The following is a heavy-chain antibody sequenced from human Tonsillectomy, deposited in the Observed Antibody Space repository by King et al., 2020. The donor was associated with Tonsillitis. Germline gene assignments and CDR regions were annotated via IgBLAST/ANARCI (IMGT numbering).Heavy chain of an antibody. CDR1: GFTFSSYA. V-gene: IGHV3-64D*06. Sequence: VQLVESGGGLVQPGGSLRLSCSASGFTFSSYAMHWVRQAPGKGLECVSAISSNGGSTYYADSVKGRFTISRDNSKNTLYLQMSSLRAEDTAVYYCVRGDTAMVHGAYFDFWGQGTLVTVSS. CDR3: VRGDTAMVHGAYFDF. J-gene: IGHJ4*02. CDR2: ISSNGGST. D-gene: IGHD5-18*01.